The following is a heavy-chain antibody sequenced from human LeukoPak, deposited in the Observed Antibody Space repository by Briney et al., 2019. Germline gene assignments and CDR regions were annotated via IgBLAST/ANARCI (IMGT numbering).Heavy chain of an antibody. CDR2: ISAYNGNT. J-gene: IGHJ4*02. CDR1: GYTFTSYG. D-gene: IGHD3-3*01. V-gene: IGHV1-18*01. Sequence: GASVKVSCKGSGYTFTSYGISWVRQAPGQGLEWMGWISAYNGNTNYAQKLQGRVTMTTDTSTSTAYMELRSLRSDGTAVYYCARDLPPHYDFWSGYHGIFDYWGQGTLVTVSS. CDR3: ARDLPPHYDFWSGYHGIFDY.